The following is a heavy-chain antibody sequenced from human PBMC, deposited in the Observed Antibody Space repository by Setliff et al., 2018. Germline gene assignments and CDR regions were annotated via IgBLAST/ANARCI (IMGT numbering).Heavy chain of an antibody. CDR3: AREEARGYSHGDAFDI. CDR2: IIPILGIA. J-gene: IGHJ3*02. V-gene: IGHV1-69*10. CDR1: GGTFSSYA. D-gene: IGHD5-18*01. Sequence: SVKVSCKASGGTFSSYAISWVRQAPGQGLEWMGGIIPILGIANYAQRVQGRVTITADKSTSTAYMELSSLRSEDTAVYYCAREEARGYSHGDAFDIWGQGTMVTVSS.